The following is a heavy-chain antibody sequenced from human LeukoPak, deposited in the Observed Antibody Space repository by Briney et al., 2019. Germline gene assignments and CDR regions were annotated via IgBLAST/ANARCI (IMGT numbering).Heavy chain of an antibody. V-gene: IGHV3-23*01. Sequence: GGSLRLSCAASGFTFSTYAMTWVRQAPGKGLEWVSGVCGNGITYYADSIKGRFTTSRDNSKNTLFLQMNSLRVEDTAVYYCARVSRGYSRGATYYYYGMDVWGLGTTVTVSS. D-gene: IGHD3-22*01. CDR2: VCGNGIT. CDR1: GFTFSTYA. CDR3: ARVSRGYSRGATYYYYGMDV. J-gene: IGHJ6*02.